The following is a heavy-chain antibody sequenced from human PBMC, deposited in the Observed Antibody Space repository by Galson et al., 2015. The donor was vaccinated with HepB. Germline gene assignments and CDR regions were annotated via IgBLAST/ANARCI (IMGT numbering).Heavy chain of an antibody. CDR2: MTGTGRSI. Sequence: SLRLSCAASRFAFSSYTMRWVRQAPGKGLEWVSAMTGTGRSIFYADSVRGRFTISRDNSQNTVYLQMNSLRAEDTAVYYCAKARHPTTAYVDSWGQGTLVIVS. V-gene: IGHV3-23*01. CDR1: RFAFSSYT. CDR3: AKARHPTTAYVDS. J-gene: IGHJ4*02. D-gene: IGHD4-11*01.